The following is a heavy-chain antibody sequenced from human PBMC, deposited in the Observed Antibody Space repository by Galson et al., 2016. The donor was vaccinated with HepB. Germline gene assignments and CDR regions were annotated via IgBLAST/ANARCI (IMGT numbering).Heavy chain of an antibody. CDR3: ARELDCGGDCYGDYYYYYFMDV. CDR1: GGSISSGNYY. CDR2: IYTSGST. Sequence: TLSLTCTVSGGSISSGNYYWSWIRQPVGKGLEWIGHIYTSGSTNYNPSLKSRVTISIDTSKNQFSLKVSSVTAADTAVYCCARELDCGGDCYGDYYYYYFMDVWGK. D-gene: IGHD2-21*02. V-gene: IGHV4-61*09. J-gene: IGHJ6*03.